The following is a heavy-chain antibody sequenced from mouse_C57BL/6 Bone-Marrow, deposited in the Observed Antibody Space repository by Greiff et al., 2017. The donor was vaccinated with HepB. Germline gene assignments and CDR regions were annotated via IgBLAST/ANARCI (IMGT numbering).Heavy chain of an antibody. CDR1: GYTFTGYW. J-gene: IGHJ4*01. CDR3: ARSTSYYGSSYDYAMDY. D-gene: IGHD1-1*01. Sequence: QVQLQQSGAELMKPGASVKLSCKATGYTFTGYWIEWVKQRPGHGLEWIGEILPGSGSTNYNEKFKGKAKFTADTSSNTAYMQLSSLTTEDSAIYYCARSTSYYGSSYDYAMDYWGQGTSVTVAS. V-gene: IGHV1-9*01. CDR2: ILPGSGST.